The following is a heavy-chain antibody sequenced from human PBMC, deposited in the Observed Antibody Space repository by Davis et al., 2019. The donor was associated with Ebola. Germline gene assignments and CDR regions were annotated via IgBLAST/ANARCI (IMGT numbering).Heavy chain of an antibody. J-gene: IGHJ6*02. V-gene: IGHV3-53*01. CDR1: GFSVSTKY. CDR2: MHSGGTT. CDR3: ARGDFYYGVDV. Sequence: GESLKISCAASGFSVSTKYMNWVRQAPGKGLQWVSIMHSGGTTYYADSVKGRFTISRDSSKNTVYLQMNNLRAEDTAVYYCARGDFYYGVDVWGQGTTVTVSS.